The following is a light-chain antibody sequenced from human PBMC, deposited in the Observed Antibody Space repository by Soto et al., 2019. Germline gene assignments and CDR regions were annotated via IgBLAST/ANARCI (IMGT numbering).Light chain of an antibody. J-gene: IGLJ3*02. CDR1: SSNIGRNN. CDR2: RSI. V-gene: IGLV1-47*01. CDR3: ATWDDSLSGWV. Sequence: QAVVTQPPSASGTPGQRVTISCSGSSSNIGRNNVYWYQQLPGTAPKLLIYRSIQRPSGVPDRFSGSKSGTSASLAISGLRSEDDADYYCATWDDSLSGWVFGGGTKLTVL.